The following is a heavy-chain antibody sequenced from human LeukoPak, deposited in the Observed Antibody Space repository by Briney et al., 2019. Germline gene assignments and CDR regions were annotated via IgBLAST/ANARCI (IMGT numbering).Heavy chain of an antibody. Sequence: GGSLRLSCSASGFTFSSYAMHWVRQAPGKGLEYVSAISSNGGSTYYADSVKGRFTISRDNSKNTLYLQMSSLRAEDTAVYYCVKSSVVALGYCSGGSCGTDYWGQGTLVTVSS. V-gene: IGHV3-64D*06. CDR3: VKSSVVALGYCSGGSCGTDY. J-gene: IGHJ4*02. CDR1: GFTFSSYA. D-gene: IGHD2-15*01. CDR2: ISSNGGST.